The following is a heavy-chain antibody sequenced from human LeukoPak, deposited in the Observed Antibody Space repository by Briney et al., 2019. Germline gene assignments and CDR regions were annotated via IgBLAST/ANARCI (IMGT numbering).Heavy chain of an antibody. D-gene: IGHD3-16*02. CDR2: INSDGSIT. CDR1: GFTFSTYW. Sequence: GGSLRLSCAASGFTFSTYWMHWVRQVPGKGLVWVSRINSDGSITNYADSGKGRFTISRDNAKNTLYLHMNSLRADDTAVYYCSRAGSYRFDYWGQGALVTVSS. J-gene: IGHJ4*02. CDR3: SRAGSYRFDY. V-gene: IGHV3-74*01.